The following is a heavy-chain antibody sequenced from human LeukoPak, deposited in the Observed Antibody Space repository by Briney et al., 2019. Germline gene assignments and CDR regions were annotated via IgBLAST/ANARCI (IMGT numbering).Heavy chain of an antibody. CDR2: ISSYIGNT. D-gene: IGHD2-2*01. V-gene: IGHV1-18*01. CDR1: GYTFTNYG. CDR3: ARGGWSTSSNDAFDI. J-gene: IGHJ3*02. Sequence: ASVKVSCKASGYTFTNYGITWVRQAPGQGLEWMGWISSYIGNTNYAQKLQGRVTMTRDTSTSTVYMELSSLRSEDTAVYYCARGGWSTSSNDAFDIWGQGTMVTVSS.